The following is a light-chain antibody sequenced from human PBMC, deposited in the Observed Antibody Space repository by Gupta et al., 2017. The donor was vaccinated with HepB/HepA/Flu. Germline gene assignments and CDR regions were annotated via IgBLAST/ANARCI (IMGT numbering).Light chain of an antibody. CDR3: ASWDDSLNGVV. CDR1: SSHIGTKN. Sequence: QSVLTQPPSASGTPGQRVTISCSGSSSHIGTKNVTWYQKFPGTSPKLRIYTYDQRPSGVPYRFSCSKAGTSASLAISGLQSDDEADYYCASWDDSLNGVVFGGGTKLTVL. V-gene: IGLV1-44*01. J-gene: IGLJ3*02. CDR2: TYD.